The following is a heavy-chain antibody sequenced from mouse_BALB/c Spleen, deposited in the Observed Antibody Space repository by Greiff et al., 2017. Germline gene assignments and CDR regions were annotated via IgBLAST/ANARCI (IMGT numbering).Heavy chain of an antibody. J-gene: IGHJ4*01. CDR2: ISSGSSTI. V-gene: IGHV5-17*02. CDR1: GFTFSSFG. Sequence: EVKLVESGGGLVQPGGSRKLSCAASGFTFSSFGMHWVRQAPEKGLEWVAYISSGSSTIYYADTVKGRFTISRDNPKNTLFLQMTSLRSEDTAMYYCARGYGYDGVYYAMDYWGQGTSVTVSS. D-gene: IGHD2-2*01. CDR3: ARGYGYDGVYYAMDY.